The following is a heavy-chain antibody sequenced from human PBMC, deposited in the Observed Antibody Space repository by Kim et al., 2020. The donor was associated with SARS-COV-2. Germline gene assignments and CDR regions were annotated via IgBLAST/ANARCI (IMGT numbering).Heavy chain of an antibody. Sequence: ASVKVSCKASGYTFTSYAMHRVRQAPGQRLEWMGWINAGNGNTKYSQKFQGRVTITRDTSASTAYMELSSLRSEDTAVYYCARDSYYDIFRYYYYYMDVWGKGTTVTVSS. D-gene: IGHD3-9*01. J-gene: IGHJ6*03. CDR2: INAGNGNT. CDR1: GYTFTSYA. CDR3: ARDSYYDIFRYYYYYMDV. V-gene: IGHV1-3*01.